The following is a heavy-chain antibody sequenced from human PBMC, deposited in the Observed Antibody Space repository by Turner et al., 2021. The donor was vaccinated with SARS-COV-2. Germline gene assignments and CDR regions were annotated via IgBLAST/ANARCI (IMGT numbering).Heavy chain of an antibody. J-gene: IGHJ4*02. CDR3: ARVSSLSYYFDS. Sequence: QVQLVQSGAEVKKPGASVKVSCKASGYTFTGYYMYWVRQAPGKGLEWMGWINPNSGGTNYAQMFQGRVTMTRDTSISTAYMELSRLRSDDTAVYYCARVSSLSYYFDSWGQGTLVTVSS. D-gene: IGHD6-6*01. CDR1: GYTFTGYY. CDR2: INPNSGGT. V-gene: IGHV1-2*02.